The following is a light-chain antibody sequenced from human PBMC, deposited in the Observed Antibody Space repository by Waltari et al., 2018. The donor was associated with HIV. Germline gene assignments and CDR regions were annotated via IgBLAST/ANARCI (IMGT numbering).Light chain of an antibody. Sequence: DINVTQSPSSLSASVGDRVTITFRTSQNIINYLSWYHQSPGKAPTLVIFSASTVQDGVSSRFSGSGSGTDLALSSAGLQREDFGTYYCQQTFSPPRTFGPGT. J-gene: IGKJ3*01. V-gene: IGKV1-39*01. CDR1: QNIINY. CDR3: QQTFSPPRT. CDR2: SAS.